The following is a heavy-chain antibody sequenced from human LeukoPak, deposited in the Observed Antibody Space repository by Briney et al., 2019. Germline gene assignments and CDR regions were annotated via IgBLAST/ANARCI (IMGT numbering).Heavy chain of an antibody. CDR2: INPDRGST. D-gene: IGHD7-27*01. V-gene: IGHV1-2*06. J-gene: IGHJ4*02. Sequence: ASVKVSCKASGSIFAGHYIHWVRQAPGQGLQWMGRINPDRGSTNSVQSFQGRVTMTWETSITTAYMELSSLNFDDTAVYYCARDPPTGEFDWGQGTLVTVSS. CDR1: GSIFAGHY. CDR3: ARDPPTGEFD.